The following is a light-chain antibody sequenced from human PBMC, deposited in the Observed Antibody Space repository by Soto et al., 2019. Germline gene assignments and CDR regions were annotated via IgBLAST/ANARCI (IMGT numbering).Light chain of an antibody. V-gene: IGKV1-12*01. CDR3: QQANSFPLT. CDR1: QGISSW. Sequence: DIQMTQSPSSVSASGGDRVSITCRARQGISSWLAWYQQKPRRAPKLLIYTGSSLQSGVPSRFSGTGSGTDFTLTISSLQPEDVATYYCQQANSFPLTFGGGTNVEIK. J-gene: IGKJ4*01. CDR2: TGS.